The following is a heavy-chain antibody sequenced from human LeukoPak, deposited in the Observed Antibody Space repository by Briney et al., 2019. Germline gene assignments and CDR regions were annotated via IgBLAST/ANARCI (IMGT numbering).Heavy chain of an antibody. CDR1: AYTFIAFS. J-gene: IGHJ4*02. Sequence: ASVNAACNASAYTFIAFSMGWVRQVPGQGREWMGRIVPKVGGTNYAEKFQGRVTMTGDTSISTAYMDLSRLTSDDTAVYYCARGGAWGDREVDYWGQGSLVTVSS. CDR2: IVPKVGGT. CDR3: ARGGAWGDREVDY. D-gene: IGHD3-16*01. V-gene: IGHV1-2*06.